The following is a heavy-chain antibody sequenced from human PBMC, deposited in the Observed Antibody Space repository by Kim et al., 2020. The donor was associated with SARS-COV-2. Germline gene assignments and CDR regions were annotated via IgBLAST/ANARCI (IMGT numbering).Heavy chain of an antibody. Sequence: GGSLRLSCAASGFTFSSYEMNWVRQAPGKGLEWVSCISGSGSPIYYADSVKGRFTISRDNAKNSLYLQMNSLRAEDTAVYYCARGTRADTAMVLDYWGQGTLVTVSS. CDR3: ARGTRADTAMVLDY. CDR1: GFTFSSYE. J-gene: IGHJ4*02. V-gene: IGHV3-48*03. CDR2: ISGSGSPI. D-gene: IGHD5-18*01.